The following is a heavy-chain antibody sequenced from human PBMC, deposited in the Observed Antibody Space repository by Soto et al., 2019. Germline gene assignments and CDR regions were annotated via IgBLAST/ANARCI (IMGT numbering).Heavy chain of an antibody. V-gene: IGHV3-30-3*01. CDR2: VSDDGSHT. CDR3: ARDAPQGGRRDYFDL. J-gene: IGHJ4*02. D-gene: IGHD3-16*01. Sequence: QVQLVESGGGVVQPGRSLRLSCAASGFSFNTYTMHWVRQAPGGGLEWVAIVSDDGSHTYYTDSVRGRFSISRDNSNSTLFLQMNSLTAADTAVYFCARDAPQGGRRDYFDLWGQGTLVTVSS. CDR1: GFSFNTYT.